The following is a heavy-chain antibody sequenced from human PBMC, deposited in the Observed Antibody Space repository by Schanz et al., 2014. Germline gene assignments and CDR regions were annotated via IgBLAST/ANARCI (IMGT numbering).Heavy chain of an antibody. CDR3: AKGMGYCSGGTCYDYYYYGLDV. V-gene: IGHV3-23*01. J-gene: IGHJ6*02. CDR1: GFTFSSYA. Sequence: EVQLLESGGGLVQPGGSLTLSCAASGFTFSSYAMSWVRQAPGKGLEWVSALSGSGGSTYYADSVKGRFTISRDNSENTLYLQMNSLSADDTAVFYCAKGMGYCSGGTCYDYYYYGLDVWGQGTTXTVSS. D-gene: IGHD2-15*01. CDR2: LSGSGGST.